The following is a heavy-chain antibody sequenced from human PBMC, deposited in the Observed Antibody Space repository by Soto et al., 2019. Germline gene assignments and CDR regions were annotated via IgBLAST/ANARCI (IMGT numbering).Heavy chain of an antibody. Sequence: QVQLVESGGGVVQPGRSLRLSCAASGFTFSSYGMHWVRQAPGKGLEWVAVISYDGSNKYYADSVKGRFTISRDNSKNTLYLQMNSLRAEDTAVYYCAKEGLGYCSGGSCSDWFDPWGQGTLVTVSS. CDR3: AKEGLGYCSGGSCSDWFDP. V-gene: IGHV3-30*18. CDR2: ISYDGSNK. J-gene: IGHJ5*02. D-gene: IGHD2-15*01. CDR1: GFTFSSYG.